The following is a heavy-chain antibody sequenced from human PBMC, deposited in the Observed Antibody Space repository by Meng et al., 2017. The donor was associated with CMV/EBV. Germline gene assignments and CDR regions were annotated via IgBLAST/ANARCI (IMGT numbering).Heavy chain of an antibody. V-gene: IGHV3-33*06. CDR2: IWYDGSNK. CDR3: AKTDL. Sequence: PGRSLRLTCAASGFTFSSDGMHWVRQAPGKGLEWVAVIWYDGSNKYYADSVKGRFTISRDNSKNTLYLQMNSLRAEDTAVYYCAKTDLWGQGTLVTVSS. CDR1: GFTFSSDG. J-gene: IGHJ5*02.